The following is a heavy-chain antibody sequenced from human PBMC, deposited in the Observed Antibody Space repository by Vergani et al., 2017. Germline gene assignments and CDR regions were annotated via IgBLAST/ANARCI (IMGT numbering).Heavy chain of an antibody. CDR3: ASGSWRGPTLTPIIVGAPLDY. Sequence: QVQLVQSGAEVKKPGSSVKVSCKASGGTFSSYTISWVRQAPGQGLEWMGRIIPILGIANYAQKFQGRVTITADKSTSTAYMELSSLRSEDTAVYYCASGSWRGPTLTPIIVGAPLDYWGQGTLVTVSS. V-gene: IGHV1-69*02. CDR2: IIPILGIA. J-gene: IGHJ4*02. CDR1: GGTFSSYT. D-gene: IGHD1-26*01.